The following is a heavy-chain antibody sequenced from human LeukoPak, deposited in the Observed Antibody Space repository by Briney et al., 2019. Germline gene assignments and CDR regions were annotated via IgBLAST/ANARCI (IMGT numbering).Heavy chain of an antibody. CDR1: GFTFSNAW. D-gene: IGHD5-18*01. J-gene: IGHJ3*02. V-gene: IGHV3-15*01. CDR3: TTSPSYSYGTDDAFDI. Sequence: GGSLRLSCAASGFTFSNAWMSWVRQAPGKGLDWVGRIKSKTDGGTTDYAAPVKGRFTISRDDSKNTLYLQMNSLKTEDTAVYYCTTSPSYSYGTDDAFDIWGQGTMVTVSS. CDR2: IKSKTDGGTT.